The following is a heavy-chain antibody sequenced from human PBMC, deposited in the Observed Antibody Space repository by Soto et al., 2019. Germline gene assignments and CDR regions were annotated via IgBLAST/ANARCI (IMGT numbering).Heavy chain of an antibody. D-gene: IGHD2-2*02. Sequence: EVQLVESGGGLVQPGGSLRLSCAASGFTFSSYSMNWVRQAPGKGLEWVSYISSSSSTISYADSVKGRFTISRDNAKNSLYLQMNSLRAEDTAGYYWARVYTRYYFYYMDVWGKGATVTVSS. CDR1: GFTFSSYS. J-gene: IGHJ6*03. CDR3: ARVYTRYYFYYMDV. CDR2: ISSSSSTI. V-gene: IGHV3-48*01.